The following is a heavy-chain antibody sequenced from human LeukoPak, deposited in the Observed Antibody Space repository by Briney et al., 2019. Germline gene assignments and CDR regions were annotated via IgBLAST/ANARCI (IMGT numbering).Heavy chain of an antibody. V-gene: IGHV3-30*02. J-gene: IGHJ4*02. Sequence: GGSLRLSCAASGFTFSSYGMHWVRQAPGKGLEWVAFIRYDGSNKYYADSVKGRFTISRDNSKNTLYLQMNSLRAEDTAVYYCASDRGSGSYHHLDYWGQGTLVTVSS. CDR1: GFTFSSYG. CDR3: ASDRGSGSYHHLDY. CDR2: IRYDGSNK. D-gene: IGHD1-26*01.